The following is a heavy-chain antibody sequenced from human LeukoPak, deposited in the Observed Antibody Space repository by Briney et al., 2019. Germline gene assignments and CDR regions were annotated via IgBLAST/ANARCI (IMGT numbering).Heavy chain of an antibody. Sequence: GGSLRLSCAASGFTFDDYAMHWVRQAPGKGLEWVSGISWNSGSIGYADSVKGRFTISRDNAKNSLYLQMNSLRAEDTALYYCAKGLLGYCSSTSCYSYYFDYWGQGTLVIVSS. V-gene: IGHV3-9*01. CDR3: AKGLLGYCSSTSCYSYYFDY. CDR1: GFTFDDYA. J-gene: IGHJ4*02. D-gene: IGHD2-2*02. CDR2: ISWNSGSI.